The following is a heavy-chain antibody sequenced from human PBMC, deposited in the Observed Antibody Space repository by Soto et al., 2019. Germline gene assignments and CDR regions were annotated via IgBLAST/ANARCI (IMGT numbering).Heavy chain of an antibody. CDR1: GFTFSDYD. J-gene: IGHJ4*02. CDR2: ISTSGSIT. CDR3: ARDLGYYDSSGYFDY. D-gene: IGHD3-22*01. V-gene: IGHV3-11*01. Sequence: QVQLVESGGGLVKPGGSLRLSCAASGFTFSDYDMSWIRQAPGKGLEWVSYISTSGSITYYADSMKGRFTISRDNAKNSLYLQMNNLRAEDTAVYYCARDLGYYDSSGYFDYWGQGTLVTVSS.